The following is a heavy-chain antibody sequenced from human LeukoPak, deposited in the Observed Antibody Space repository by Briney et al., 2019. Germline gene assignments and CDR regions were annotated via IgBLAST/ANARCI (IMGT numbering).Heavy chain of an antibody. CDR1: GGSISSYY. V-gene: IGHV4-59*01. Sequence: SETLSLTCTVSGGSISSYYWSWIRQPPGKGLEWLGYIHYSGSTNYNPSLKSRVTISVDTSKNQFSLKLTSVTAADTAVYYCARDGSSSGWYAFDYWGQGTLVTVSS. D-gene: IGHD6-19*01. CDR2: IHYSGST. CDR3: ARDGSSSGWYAFDY. J-gene: IGHJ4*02.